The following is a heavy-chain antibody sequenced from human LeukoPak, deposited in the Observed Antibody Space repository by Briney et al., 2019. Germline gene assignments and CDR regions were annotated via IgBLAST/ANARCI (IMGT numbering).Heavy chain of an antibody. V-gene: IGHV1-69*13. CDR2: IIPIFGTA. J-gene: IGHJ6*02. CDR3: ATRPKDIVVVVAATPHYYYYGMDV. CDR1: GYTFTSYG. Sequence: SVKVSCKASGYTFTSYGISWVRQALGQGLEWMGGIIPIFGTANYAQKFQGRVTITADESTSTAYMELSSLRSEDTAVYYCATRPKDIVVVVAATPHYYYYGMDVWGQGTTVTVSS. D-gene: IGHD2-15*01.